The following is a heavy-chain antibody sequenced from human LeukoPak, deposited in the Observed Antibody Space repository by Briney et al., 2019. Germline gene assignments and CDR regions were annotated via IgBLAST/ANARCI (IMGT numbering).Heavy chain of an antibody. D-gene: IGHD6-19*01. CDR2: ISWNSGSI. CDR3: AKDTAMAVAGMWFDP. V-gene: IGHV3-9*01. CDR1: GFTFDDYA. Sequence: PGRSLRLSCAASGFTFDDYAMHWVRQAPGKGLEWVSGISWNSGSIGYADSVKGRFTISRDNAKNSLYLQMNSLRAEDTALYYCAKDTAMAVAGMWFDPWGQGTLVTVSS. J-gene: IGHJ5*02.